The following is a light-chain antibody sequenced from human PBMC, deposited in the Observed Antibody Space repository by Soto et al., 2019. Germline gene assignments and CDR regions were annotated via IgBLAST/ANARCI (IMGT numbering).Light chain of an antibody. J-gene: IGLJ1*01. V-gene: IGLV2-14*01. CDR1: SSDVGSYDS. CDR2: EVS. CDR3: SSSTGTSTLENV. Sequence: QSALTQPASVSGSPGQSITISCTGTSSDVGSYDSVSWYQQHPGKAPKLMIYEVSNRPSGVSNRFSGSKSGNTASLTISGLQADDEGDYYCSSSTGTSTLENVFGTGTKLTVL.